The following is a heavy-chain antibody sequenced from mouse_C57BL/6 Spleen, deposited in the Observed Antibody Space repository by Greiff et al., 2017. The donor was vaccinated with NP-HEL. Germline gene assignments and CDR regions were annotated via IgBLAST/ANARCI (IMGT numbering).Heavy chain of an antibody. J-gene: IGHJ2*01. CDR3: ARKTPNSYFDY. D-gene: IGHD4-1*01. CDR2: INPSTGGT. Sequence: VQLQQSGPELVKPGASVKISCKASGYSFTGYYMNWVKQSPEKSLEWIGEINPSTGGTTYNQKFKAKATLTVDKSSSTAYMQLKSLTSEDSAVYYCARKTPNSYFDYWGQGTTLTVSS. CDR1: GYSFTGYY. V-gene: IGHV1-42*01.